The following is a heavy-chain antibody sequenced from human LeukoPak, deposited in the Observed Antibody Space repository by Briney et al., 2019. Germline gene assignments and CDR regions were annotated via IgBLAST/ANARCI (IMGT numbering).Heavy chain of an antibody. D-gene: IGHD1-26*01. CDR3: AKVGVGAIFAFDI. Sequence: GGSLRLSCAASGFTFSSYEMNWVRQAPGKGLEWVSAISGSGGSTYYADSVKGRFTISRDNSKNTLYLQMNSLRAEDTAVYYCAKVGVGAIFAFDIWGQGTMVTVSS. J-gene: IGHJ3*02. CDR1: GFTFSSYE. V-gene: IGHV3-23*01. CDR2: ISGSGGST.